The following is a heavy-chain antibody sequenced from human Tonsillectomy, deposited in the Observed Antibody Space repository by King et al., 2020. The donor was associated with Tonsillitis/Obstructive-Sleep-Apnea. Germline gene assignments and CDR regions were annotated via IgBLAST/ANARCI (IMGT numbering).Heavy chain of an antibody. CDR2: ISSSSSAM. CDR3: ARGNEFWSAYYRADYYYMDV. D-gene: IGHD3-3*01. Sequence: VQLVESGGGLVQPGGSLRLSCAASGFTFSSYSMNWVRQAPGKGLEWISYISSSSSAMYYADSEKGRFTISRNNAKNSLYLQMNSLRDEDTAVYYCARGNEFWSAYYRADYYYMDVWGKGTTVTVSS. J-gene: IGHJ6*03. CDR1: GFTFSSYS. V-gene: IGHV3-48*02.